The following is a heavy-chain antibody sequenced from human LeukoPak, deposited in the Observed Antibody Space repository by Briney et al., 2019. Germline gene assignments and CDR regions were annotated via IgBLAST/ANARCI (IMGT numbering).Heavy chain of an antibody. CDR2: ISSSSSYI. V-gene: IGHV3-21*01. CDR1: GFTFSSYS. Sequence: GGSLRLSCAASGFTFSSYSMNWVRQAPGKGLEWVSSISSSSSYIYYADSVKGRFTISRDNAKNSLYLQMNSLRAEDTAVYYCARDTIRSRMAPDAFDIWGQGTMVTVSS. D-gene: IGHD2-21*01. CDR3: ARDTIRSRMAPDAFDI. J-gene: IGHJ3*02.